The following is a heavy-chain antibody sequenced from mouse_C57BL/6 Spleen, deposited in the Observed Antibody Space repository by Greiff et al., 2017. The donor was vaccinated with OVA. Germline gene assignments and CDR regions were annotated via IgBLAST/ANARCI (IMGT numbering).Heavy chain of an antibody. CDR2: IYPRSGNT. J-gene: IGHJ3*01. D-gene: IGHD2-5*01. Sequence: VKLMESGAELARPGASVKLSCKASGYTFTSYGISWVKQRTGQGLEWIGEIYPRSGNTYYNEKFKGKATLTADKSSSTAYMELRSLTSEDSAVYFCASPTYYSNPAWFAYWGQGTLVTVSA. CDR1: GYTFTSYG. V-gene: IGHV1-81*01. CDR3: ASPTYYSNPAWFAY.